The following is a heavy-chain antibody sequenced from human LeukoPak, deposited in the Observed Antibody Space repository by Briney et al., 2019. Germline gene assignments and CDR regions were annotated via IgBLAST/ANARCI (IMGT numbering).Heavy chain of an antibody. D-gene: IGHD2-2*01. CDR3: ARGFQLPHPLEDWLDP. Sequence: ASVKVSCKASGYTFTGYYIHWVRQAPGHGLEWMGGIDPNSGGTNYAQKFQGRVTMTRDTSISTAYMELSRLRSDDTAIYYCARGFQLPHPLEDWLDPWGQGTQVTVSS. V-gene: IGHV1-2*02. CDR1: GYTFTGYY. CDR2: IDPNSGGT. J-gene: IGHJ5*02.